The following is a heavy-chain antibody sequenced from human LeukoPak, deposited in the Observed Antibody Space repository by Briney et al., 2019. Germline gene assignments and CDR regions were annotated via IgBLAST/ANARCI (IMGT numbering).Heavy chain of an antibody. Sequence: PGGSLRLSCAASEFTFTSYELNWVRQAPGKGLEWGSYTSSSGNTISYADSVKGRFTISRDNAKNSLYLQVISLRAEDTAVSYCARGPSIAARYDAFDIWGQGTMVTVSS. D-gene: IGHD6-6*01. CDR2: TSSSGNTI. CDR3: ARGPSIAARYDAFDI. V-gene: IGHV3-48*03. J-gene: IGHJ3*02. CDR1: EFTFTSYE.